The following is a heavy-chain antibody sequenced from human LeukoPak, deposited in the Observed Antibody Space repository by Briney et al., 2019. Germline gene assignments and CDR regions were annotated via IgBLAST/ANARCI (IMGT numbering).Heavy chain of an antibody. D-gene: IGHD2-15*01. Sequence: SETLSLTCAVYGGSFSGFYWSWIRQPPGKGLEWIGEINHSGSTNYNPSLKSRVTIPVDTSKNQFSLKLGSVTDADTAVYYWAREAVANSRKGAFDIWGQGTMVTVSS. J-gene: IGHJ3*02. CDR1: GGSFSGFY. CDR2: INHSGST. V-gene: IGHV4-34*01. CDR3: AREAVANSRKGAFDI.